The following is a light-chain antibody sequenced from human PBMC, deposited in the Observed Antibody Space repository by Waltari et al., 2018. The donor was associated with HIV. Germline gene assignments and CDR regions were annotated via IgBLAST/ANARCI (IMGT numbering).Light chain of an antibody. Sequence: QSALTQPPSASGSPGQSVTIPSTGTSRDIGGYNYVSWTQQHPGKAPKLIMTEVTKRPSGVTDRFSGSKSGNTASLTVSGLQAEDEAHYYCSSYAPTNNFYVLFGGGTALTVL. CDR1: SRDIGGYNY. V-gene: IGLV2-8*01. J-gene: IGLJ2*01. CDR3: SSYAPTNNFYVL. CDR2: EVT.